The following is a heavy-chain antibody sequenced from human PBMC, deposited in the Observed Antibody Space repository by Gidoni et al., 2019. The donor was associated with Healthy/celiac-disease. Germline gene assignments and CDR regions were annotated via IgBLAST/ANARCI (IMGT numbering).Heavy chain of an antibody. D-gene: IGHD2-2*01. J-gene: IGHJ6*02. V-gene: IGHV3-33*01. Sequence: QVQLVESGGGVVQPGRSLRLSCAASGFTFSSYGMHWVRQAPGKGLEWVAVIWYDGSNKYYADSVKGRFTISRDNSKNTLYLQMNSLRAEDTAVYYCARDWTYCSSTSCYPLAYYYYYGMDVWGQGTTVTVSS. CDR2: IWYDGSNK. CDR1: GFTFSSYG. CDR3: ARDWTYCSSTSCYPLAYYYYYGMDV.